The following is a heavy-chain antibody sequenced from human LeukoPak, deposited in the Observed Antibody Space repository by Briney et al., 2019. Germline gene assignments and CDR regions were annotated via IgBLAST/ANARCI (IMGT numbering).Heavy chain of an antibody. CDR2: TYYSGST. Sequence: SETLSLTCTVSGGSISSGDYYWSWIRQPPGKGLEWIGYTYYSGSTYYNPSLKSRVTISVDTSKNQFSLKLSSVTAADTAVYYCARAYDYVWGSYRHFDYWGQGTLVTVSS. J-gene: IGHJ4*02. CDR3: ARAYDYVWGSYRHFDY. V-gene: IGHV4-30-4*01. CDR1: GGSISSGDYY. D-gene: IGHD3-16*02.